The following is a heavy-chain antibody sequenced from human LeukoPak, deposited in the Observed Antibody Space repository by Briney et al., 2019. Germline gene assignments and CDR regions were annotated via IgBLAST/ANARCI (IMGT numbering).Heavy chain of an antibody. Sequence: GGSLRLSCAASGFTFSSYEMNWVRQAPGKGLEWVSYISSSGSTIYYADSVKGRFTISRDNAKNSLYLQMNSLRAEDTAVYYCAKPLSGWLQYNDAFDIWGQGTMVTVSS. CDR3: AKPLSGWLQYNDAFDI. J-gene: IGHJ3*02. CDR1: GFTFSSYE. CDR2: ISSSGSTI. V-gene: IGHV3-48*03. D-gene: IGHD5-24*01.